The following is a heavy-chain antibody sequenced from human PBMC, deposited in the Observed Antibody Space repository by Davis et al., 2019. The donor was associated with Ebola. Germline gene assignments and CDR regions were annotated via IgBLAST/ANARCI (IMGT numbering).Heavy chain of an antibody. CDR1: GFTFSSYA. V-gene: IGHV3-23*01. Sequence: PGGSLRLSCAASGFTFSSYAMSWVRQAPGKGLEWVSAISGSGGSTYYADSVKGRFTISRDNAKNSLYLQMNSLRDEDTAVYYCAREMGIAAAGTLWFDPWGQGTLVTVSS. J-gene: IGHJ5*02. CDR2: ISGSGGST. D-gene: IGHD6-13*01. CDR3: AREMGIAAAGTLWFDP.